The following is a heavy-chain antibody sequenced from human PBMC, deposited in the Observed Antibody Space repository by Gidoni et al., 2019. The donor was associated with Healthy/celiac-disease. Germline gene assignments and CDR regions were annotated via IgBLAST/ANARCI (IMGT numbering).Heavy chain of an antibody. CDR2: ISSSSSTI. V-gene: IGHV3-48*02. Sequence: EVQLVESGGGLVQPGGSLRLSCAASGFTFSSYSMNWVRQAPGKGLEWVSYISSSSSTIYYADPVKGRFTISRDNAKNSLYLQMNSLRDEDTAVYYCAREDCSSTCCYSVLYYYGMDVWGQGTTVTVSS. CDR1: GFTFSSYS. D-gene: IGHD2-2*01. J-gene: IGHJ6*02. CDR3: AREDCSSTCCYSVLYYYGMDV.